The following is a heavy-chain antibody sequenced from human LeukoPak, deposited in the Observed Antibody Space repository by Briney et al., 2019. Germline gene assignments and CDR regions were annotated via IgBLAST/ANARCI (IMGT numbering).Heavy chain of an antibody. CDR3: ARDRGGSGFYYFDY. J-gene: IGHJ4*02. D-gene: IGHD2-15*01. CDR2: ISYNGSNK. CDR1: GFTFSIYA. Sequence: GGSLRLSCAASGFTFSIYAMHWVRQAPGKGLEWVAGISYNGSNKYYSDSVKGRFTITRDNSKNTVFLQMDSLRAEDTGVYHCARDRGGSGFYYFDYWGQGTLVTVSS. V-gene: IGHV3-30-3*01.